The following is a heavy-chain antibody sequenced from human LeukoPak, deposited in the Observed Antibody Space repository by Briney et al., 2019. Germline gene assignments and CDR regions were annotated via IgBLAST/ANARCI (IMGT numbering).Heavy chain of an antibody. Sequence: GGSLRPSCAASGITVTSNYMSWVRQAPGKGLEWVSVIYGGGDTYYADSVKGRFTISRDNSKNTFYLQMNSLRDEDTAVYYCARDVVRGFDPWGQGTRVTVSS. D-gene: IGHD2/OR15-2a*01. CDR1: GITVTSNY. J-gene: IGHJ5*02. V-gene: IGHV3-66*02. CDR2: IYGGGDT. CDR3: ARDVVRGFDP.